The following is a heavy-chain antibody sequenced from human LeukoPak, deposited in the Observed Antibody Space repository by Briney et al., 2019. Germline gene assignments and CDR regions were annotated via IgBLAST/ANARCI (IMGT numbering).Heavy chain of an antibody. J-gene: IGHJ4*02. CDR2: IKQDGSDK. V-gene: IGHV3-7*05. D-gene: IGHD2-15*01. Sequence: GESLGLSGTASGFTFSSSWMSWVRQAPGKGLEWMVNIKQDGSDKYYVDSVKGRFTISRDNAKNSLYLHMDSQRSQDTAVYYCARGPLSRPFDTWGQGNLVTVSS. CDR1: GFTFSSSW. CDR3: ARGPLSRPFDT.